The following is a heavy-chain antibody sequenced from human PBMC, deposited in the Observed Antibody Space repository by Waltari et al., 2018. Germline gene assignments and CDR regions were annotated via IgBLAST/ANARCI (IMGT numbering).Heavy chain of an antibody. CDR2: IYGGGST. D-gene: IGHD3-3*01. CDR3: ARVGKDPIFGVVYFDY. CDR1: GFTVSSNY. Sequence: EVQLVESGGGLIQPGGSLRLSCAASGFTVSSNYMSWVRQAPGKGLVWVSVIYGGGSTYYADAVKGRFTISRDNSKNTLYLQMNSLRSEDTAVYYCARVGKDPIFGVVYFDYWGQGTLVTVSS. J-gene: IGHJ4*02. V-gene: IGHV3-53*01.